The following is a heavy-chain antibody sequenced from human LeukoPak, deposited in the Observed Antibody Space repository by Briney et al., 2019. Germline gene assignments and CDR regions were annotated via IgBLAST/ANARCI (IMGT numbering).Heavy chain of an antibody. CDR1: GYTFPSYF. Sequence: ASVKVSCKASGYTFPSYFMHWVRQAPGQGLEWMGIINPTGGSTTYAQKFQGRVSITADESTSTAFMELSSLRSEDTAMYYCAREWGLESSGYYYAYWGQGTLVTVSS. D-gene: IGHD3-22*01. CDR2: INPTGGST. V-gene: IGHV1-46*01. J-gene: IGHJ4*02. CDR3: AREWGLESSGYYYAY.